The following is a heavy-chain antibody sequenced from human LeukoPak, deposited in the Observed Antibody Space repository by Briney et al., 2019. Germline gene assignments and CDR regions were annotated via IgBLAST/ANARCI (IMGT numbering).Heavy chain of an antibody. CDR2: ISYDGSNK. Sequence: GGSLRLSCAASGFTFSSYAMHWVRQAPGKGLEWVAVISYDGSNKYYADSVKGRFTISRDNSKNTLYLQMNSLRAEDTAVCYCARDGVGYDYESPPDYWGQGTLVTVSS. CDR3: ARDGVGYDYESPPDY. D-gene: IGHD5-12*01. V-gene: IGHV3-30-3*01. CDR1: GFTFSSYA. J-gene: IGHJ4*02.